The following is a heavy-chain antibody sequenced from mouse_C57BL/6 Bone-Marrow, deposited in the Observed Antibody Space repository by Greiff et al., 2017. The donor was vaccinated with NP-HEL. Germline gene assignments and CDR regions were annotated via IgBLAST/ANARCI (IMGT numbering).Heavy chain of an antibody. CDR3: ASSYGNYRYFDV. CDR2: IYPRSGNT. J-gene: IGHJ1*03. D-gene: IGHD2-1*01. V-gene: IGHV1-81*01. CDR1: GYTFTSYG. Sequence: VQLQQSGAELARPGASVKLSCKASGYTFTSYGISWVKQRPGQGLEWIGEIYPRSGNTYYNEKFKGKATLTADKSSSTAYMELRSLTSEDAAVYFCASSYGNYRYFDVWGTGTTVTVSS.